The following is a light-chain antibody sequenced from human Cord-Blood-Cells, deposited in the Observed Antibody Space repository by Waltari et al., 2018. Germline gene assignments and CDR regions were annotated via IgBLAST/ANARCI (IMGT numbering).Light chain of an antibody. CDR3: QSYDSSLSGVV. V-gene: IGLV1-40*01. J-gene: IGLJ2*01. CDR1: SSHLRAGYS. CDR2: GNS. Sequence: QSVLTNPPSVSEAPAQRLTLPRTRHSSHLRAGYSVHCYQQLPGTAPKLLIYGNSSRPAGVPDRFSGSKSGTSASLAITGLQAEDEADYYCQSYDSSLSGVVFGGGTKLTVL.